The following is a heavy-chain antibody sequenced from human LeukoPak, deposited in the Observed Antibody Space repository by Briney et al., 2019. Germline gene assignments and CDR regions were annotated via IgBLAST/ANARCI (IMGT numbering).Heavy chain of an antibody. CDR1: GGSMSSYY. Sequence: PSETLSLTCTVSGGSMSSYYWSWIRQSPGKGLEWVGYISYSGTTNYNPSLKSRVTISLGTSKNRFSLNLTSVTAADTAVYYCARHGSRTSLALYPWGQGTLVTVSS. CDR3: ARHGSRTSLALYP. J-gene: IGHJ5*02. D-gene: IGHD3-10*01. V-gene: IGHV4-59*08. CDR2: ISYSGTT.